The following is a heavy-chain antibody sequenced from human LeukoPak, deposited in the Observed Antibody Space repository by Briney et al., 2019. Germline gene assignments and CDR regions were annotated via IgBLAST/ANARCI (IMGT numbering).Heavy chain of an antibody. J-gene: IGHJ4*02. V-gene: IGHV3-7*01. CDR1: GFTFSSYW. Sequence: PGGSLRLSCAASGFTFSSYWMSWVRQAPGKGLEWVANIKQDESEKYYVDSVKGRFTSSRENAKNSLYLQMNSLRVEDTAIYYCARLRWICTDGACYTGFEYWGQGTLVTVSS. CDR3: ARLRWICTDGACYTGFEY. CDR2: IKQDESEK. D-gene: IGHD2-8*01.